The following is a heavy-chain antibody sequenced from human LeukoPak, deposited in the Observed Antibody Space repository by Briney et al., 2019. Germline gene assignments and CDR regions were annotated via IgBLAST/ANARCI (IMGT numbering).Heavy chain of an antibody. V-gene: IGHV4-59*01. Sequence: MPSETLSLTCTVSGGSISTYCWSWIRQPPGKGLEWIGYIYYTESTSYNPSLKSRVTMSLDASKNQFSLELNSVTPADTAVYYCARGGNYWPQWWFDPWGRGTLVSVSS. CDR2: IYYTEST. J-gene: IGHJ5*02. CDR1: GGSISTYC. D-gene: IGHD1-26*01. CDR3: ARGGNYWPQWWFDP.